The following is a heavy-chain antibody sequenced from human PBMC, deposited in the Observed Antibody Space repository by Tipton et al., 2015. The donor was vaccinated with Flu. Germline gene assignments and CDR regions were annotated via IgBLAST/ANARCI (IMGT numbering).Heavy chain of an antibody. CDR2: VNHLGAT. Sequence: TLSLTCDVSAYSITSDSFWGWIRQPPGKGLEWIGTVNHLGATYYNPSLRSRVTASVDTSKKTLSLTLDSLTAADTAVYYCVHAPNYYYFDQWGQGTLAIVSS. CDR3: VHAPNYYYFDQ. J-gene: IGHJ4*02. D-gene: IGHD1-7*01. CDR1: AYSITSDSF. V-gene: IGHV4-38-2*01.